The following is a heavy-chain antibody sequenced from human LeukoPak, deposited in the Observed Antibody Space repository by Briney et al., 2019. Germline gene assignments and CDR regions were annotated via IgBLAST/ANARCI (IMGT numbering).Heavy chain of an antibody. D-gene: IGHD2-21*02. CDR3: AKEERTYCGGDCYSSDAFDI. CDR2: ISYDGGNK. CDR1: GFTFSSYG. J-gene: IGHJ3*02. V-gene: IGHV3-30*18. Sequence: PGRSLRLSCAASGFTFSSYGMHWVRQAPGKGLEWVAVISYDGGNKYYADSVKGRFTISRDNSKNTLYLQMNSLRAEDTAVYYCAKEERTYCGGDCYSSDAFDIWGQGTMVTVSS.